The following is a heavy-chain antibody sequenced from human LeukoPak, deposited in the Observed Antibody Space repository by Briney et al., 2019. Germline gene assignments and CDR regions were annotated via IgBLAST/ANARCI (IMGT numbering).Heavy chain of an antibody. Sequence: SETLSLTCTVSSGAISSYYWSWVRQPPGKGLEWMGYVSYSGGTYYNPSLKSRVTISVDTSKKKFSLKLSSVTAADTAVYYCARGGTLVTHYYWGQGTLVTVSS. CDR2: VSYSGGT. CDR3: ARGGTLVTHYY. CDR1: SGAISSYY. D-gene: IGHD4-23*01. J-gene: IGHJ4*02. V-gene: IGHV4-59*12.